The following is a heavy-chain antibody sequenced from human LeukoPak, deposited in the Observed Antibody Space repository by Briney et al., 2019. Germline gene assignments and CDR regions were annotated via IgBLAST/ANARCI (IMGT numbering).Heavy chain of an antibody. V-gene: IGHV3-21*01. CDR2: ISSSSNNI. D-gene: IGHD2-15*01. J-gene: IGHJ4*02. Sequence: GGSLRLSCAASGFTFRSYSMNWVRQAPGKGLEWVSSISSSSNNIYYADSVKGRFTTSRDNAKNSLYLQMNSLRAEDTAVYYCARLGDIVVASFWGQGTLVTVSS. CDR1: GFTFRSYS. CDR3: ARLGDIVVASF.